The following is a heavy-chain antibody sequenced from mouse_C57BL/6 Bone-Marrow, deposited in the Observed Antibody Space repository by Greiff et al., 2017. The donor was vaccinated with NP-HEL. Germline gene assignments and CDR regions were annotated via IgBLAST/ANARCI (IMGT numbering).Heavy chain of an antibody. CDR3: ACYYGSSPWFAY. J-gene: IGHJ3*01. CDR2: INPYNGGT. D-gene: IGHD1-1*01. CDR1: GYTFTDYY. Sequence: VQLQQSGPVLVKPGASVKLSCKASGYTFTDYYMNWVKQSHGKSLEWVGVINPYNGGTSYNQTFKGKATLTVDKSSSTAYMEFNSLTSEDSADYSCACYYGSSPWFAYWGQGTLVTVSA. V-gene: IGHV1-19*01.